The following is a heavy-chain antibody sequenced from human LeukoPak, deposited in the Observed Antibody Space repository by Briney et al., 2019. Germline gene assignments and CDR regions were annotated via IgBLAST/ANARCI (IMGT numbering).Heavy chain of an antibody. D-gene: IGHD4-17*01. Sequence: ASVKVSCKASGYTFTSYDINWVRQATGPGLEWMGWMNPKSGNTAYEPKLQGRVTMTRNPSIRTAYIELSSLRSEDTAVYYCATAEYGDSPFDYWGQGTLVTVSS. V-gene: IGHV1-8*01. CDR3: ATAEYGDSPFDY. CDR1: GYTFTSYD. J-gene: IGHJ4*02. CDR2: MNPKSGNT.